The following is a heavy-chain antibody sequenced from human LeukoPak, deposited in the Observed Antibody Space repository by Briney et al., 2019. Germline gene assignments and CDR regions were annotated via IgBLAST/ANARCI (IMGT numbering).Heavy chain of an antibody. Sequence: SETLSLTCSVSGGSVRSDISHWSWIRQPPGKGLEWIGEIYHSGSTNYNPSLKSRVTISVDKSKNQFSLKLSSVTAADTAVYYCARVGGTYAFDIWGQGTMVTVSS. D-gene: IGHD1-26*01. CDR2: IYHSGST. J-gene: IGHJ3*02. CDR3: ARVGGTYAFDI. V-gene: IGHV4-4*02. CDR1: GGSVRSDISH.